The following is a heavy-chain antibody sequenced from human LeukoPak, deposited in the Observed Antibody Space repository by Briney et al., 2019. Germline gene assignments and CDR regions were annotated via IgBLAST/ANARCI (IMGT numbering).Heavy chain of an antibody. CDR3: ARDRQGASSLDY. D-gene: IGHD1-26*01. Sequence: SETLSLTCTVSGYSVSSGYYWGWIRQPPGKGLEWIGSIYHSGSTYYNPSLKSRVTISVDTSKNQFSLKLSSVTAADTAVYYCARDRQGASSLDYWGQGTLVTVSS. V-gene: IGHV4-38-2*02. J-gene: IGHJ4*02. CDR1: GYSVSSGYY. CDR2: IYHSGST.